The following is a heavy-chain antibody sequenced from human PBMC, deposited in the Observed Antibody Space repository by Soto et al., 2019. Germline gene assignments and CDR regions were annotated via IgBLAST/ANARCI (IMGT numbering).Heavy chain of an antibody. CDR2: INHSGST. D-gene: IGHD3-3*01. Sequence: PSETLSLTCAVYGGSFSGYYWSWIRQPPGKGLEWIGEINHSGSTNYNPSLKSRVTISVDTSKNQFSLKLSSVTAADTAVYQCARGTVRFLEWFRGDDYNWFDPWGQGTLVTVSS. J-gene: IGHJ5*02. CDR1: GGSFSGYY. V-gene: IGHV4-34*01. CDR3: ARGTVRFLEWFRGDDYNWFDP.